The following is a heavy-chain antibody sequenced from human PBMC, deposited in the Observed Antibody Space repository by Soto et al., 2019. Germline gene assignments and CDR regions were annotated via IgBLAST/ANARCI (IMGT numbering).Heavy chain of an antibody. V-gene: IGHV1-18*01. J-gene: IGHJ6*02. CDR1: GYTFTSYG. CDR2: ISAYNGNT. CDR3: ARERSSSPVYYYYGMDV. Sequence: ASVKVSFKASGYTFTSYGISWVRQAPGQGLEWMGWISAYNGNTNYAQKLQGRVTMTTDTSTSTAYMELRSLRSDDTAVYYCARERSSSPVYYYYGMDVRGQGTTVTVSS. D-gene: IGHD2-2*01.